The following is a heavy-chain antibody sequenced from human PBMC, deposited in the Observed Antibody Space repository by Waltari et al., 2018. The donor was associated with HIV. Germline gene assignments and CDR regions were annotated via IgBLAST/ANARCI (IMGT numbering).Heavy chain of an antibody. D-gene: IGHD3-16*01. Sequence: QVILVQSGAEVKRPGASVRVSCRTSGYTFIDNYLHWMRQAPGQGLQWMGWINPKNGDTDYSPPCRGRLTITVDTAIRTSFMDFSSLTSEDTGTYYCVRGGTDPWGQGTRVTVSS. V-gene: IGHV1-2*02. J-gene: IGHJ5*02. CDR2: INPKNGDT. CDR1: GYTFIDNY. CDR3: VRGGTDP.